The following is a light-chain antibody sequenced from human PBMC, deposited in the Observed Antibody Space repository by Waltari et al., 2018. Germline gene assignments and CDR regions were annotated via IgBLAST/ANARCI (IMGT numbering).Light chain of an antibody. CDR3: QQYNNWPRT. CDR1: QSIRTH. J-gene: IGKJ1*01. Sequence: EVLMTQSPVTLSVSPGERATLSCRASQSIRTHLAWYQQKPGQAPRLLIYGSSTRATDFPDRFSGRGSDTDFTLTITSIQSEDSAVYFCQQYNNWPRTFGEGTTVEV. V-gene: IGKV3-15*01. CDR2: GSS.